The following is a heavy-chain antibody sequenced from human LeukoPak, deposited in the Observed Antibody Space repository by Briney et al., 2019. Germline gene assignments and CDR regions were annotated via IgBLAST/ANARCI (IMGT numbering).Heavy chain of an antibody. CDR1: GFTFNNYF. CDR3: ARWITMVRGDRFDP. Sequence: PGGSLRLSCAASGFTFNNYFMTWVRQAPGKGLEWVSTISGSAGSTYYADFVKGLFTISRDNSRNTLYLQMNSLRADDTAVYYCARWITMVRGDRFDPWGQGTLVIVSS. CDR2: ISGSAGST. D-gene: IGHD3-10*01. V-gene: IGHV3-23*01. J-gene: IGHJ5*02.